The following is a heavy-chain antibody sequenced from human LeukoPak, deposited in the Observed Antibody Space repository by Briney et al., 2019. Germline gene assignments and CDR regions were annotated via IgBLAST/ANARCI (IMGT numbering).Heavy chain of an antibody. Sequence: PGGSLRLSCAASGFTFSSYAMSWVRQAPGKGLEWVSAISGSGGSTYYADSVKGRFTISRDNSKNTLYLQMNSLRAEDTAVYYCARRDIVVVPAAIHQAFDYWGQGTLVTVSS. D-gene: IGHD2-2*01. CDR1: GFTFSSYA. CDR3: ARRDIVVVPAAIHQAFDY. CDR2: ISGSGGST. J-gene: IGHJ4*02. V-gene: IGHV3-23*01.